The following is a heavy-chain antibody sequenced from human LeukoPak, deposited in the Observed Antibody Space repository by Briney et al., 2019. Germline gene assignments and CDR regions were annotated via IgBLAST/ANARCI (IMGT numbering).Heavy chain of an antibody. CDR1: GYTLTELS. J-gene: IGHJ6*02. CDR3: ATSEWRVVPAAARYYYGMDV. D-gene: IGHD2-2*01. Sequence: ASVKVSCKVSGYTLTELSMHWVRQAPGKGLEWMGGFDPEDGETIYAQKFQGRVTMTEDTSTGTAYMELSSLRSEDTAVYYCATSEWRVVPAAARYYYGMDVWGQGTTVTVSS. V-gene: IGHV1-24*01. CDR2: FDPEDGET.